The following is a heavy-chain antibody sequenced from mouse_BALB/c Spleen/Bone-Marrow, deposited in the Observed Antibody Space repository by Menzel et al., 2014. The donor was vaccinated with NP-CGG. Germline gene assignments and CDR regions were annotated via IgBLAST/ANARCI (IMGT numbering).Heavy chain of an antibody. CDR1: GFTFSSFG. J-gene: IGHJ1*01. D-gene: IGHD1-3*01. Sequence: VQLQQSGGGLVQPGGSRKLSCAASGFTFSSFGMHWVRQAPEKGLEWVAYISGGSSTIYYADTVKGRFTISRDNPKNTLFLQMTSLRSEDTAMYYCARSVYCSQVLDVWGAGPTVTVSS. V-gene: IGHV5-17*02. CDR2: ISGGSSTI. CDR3: ARSVYCSQVLDV.